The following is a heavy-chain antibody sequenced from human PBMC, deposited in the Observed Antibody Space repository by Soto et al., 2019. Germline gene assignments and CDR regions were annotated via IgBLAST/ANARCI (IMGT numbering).Heavy chain of an antibody. CDR2: ISAYNGNT. CDR1: GYTFTSYG. CDR3: ARVRSSSPPRWFDP. Sequence: QVQLVQSGAEVKKPGASVKVSCKASGYTFTSYGISWVRQAPGQGLEWMGWISAYNGNTNYAQKLQGRVTMTTDTSTSRAYLEPRILRSDDTAVYYCARVRSSSPPRWFDPWGQGTLVTVSS. D-gene: IGHD6-13*01. J-gene: IGHJ5*02. V-gene: IGHV1-18*01.